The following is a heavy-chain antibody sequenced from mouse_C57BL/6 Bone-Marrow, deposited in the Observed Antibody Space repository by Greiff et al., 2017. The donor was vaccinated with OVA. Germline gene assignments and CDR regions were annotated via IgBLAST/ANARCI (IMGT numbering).Heavy chain of an antibody. V-gene: IGHV1-74*01. CDR2: IHPYDSDT. Sequence: VKLQQPGADLVKPGASVKVSCKASGYTFTSSWMHWVKQTPGQGLEWIGRIHPYDSDTNYNQQFKGKATLTVDKYSSTTAMQLGIGTSDASAVYYCAMGGAYWGQGTGVTVSA. CDR3: AMGGAY. CDR1: GYTFTSSW. J-gene: IGHJ3*01.